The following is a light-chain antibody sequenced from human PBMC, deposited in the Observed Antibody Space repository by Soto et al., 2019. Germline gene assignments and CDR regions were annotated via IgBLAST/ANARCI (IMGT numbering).Light chain of an antibody. CDR3: TSYTGSRLGV. V-gene: IGLV2-14*01. CDR1: SSDVGGYKY. J-gene: IGLJ1*01. CDR2: EVS. Sequence: QSVLTLPASVSGSPGQSITISCTGTSSDVGGYKYVSWYQQHPGKAPKLMIYEVSNRPSGVSNRFSRSKSGNTASLTISGLQAEDEADYYCTSYTGSRLGVFGTGTKVTVL.